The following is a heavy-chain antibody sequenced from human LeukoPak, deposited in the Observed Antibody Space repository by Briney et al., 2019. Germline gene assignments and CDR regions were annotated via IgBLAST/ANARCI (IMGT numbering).Heavy chain of an antibody. CDR3: ARSFLDYMDV. CDR1: GGSFSGYY. J-gene: IGHJ6*03. V-gene: IGHV4-34*01. Sequence: SETLSLTCAVYGGSFSGYYWSWIRQPPGKGLEWIGEINHSGSTYYNPSLKSRVTISVDTSKNQFSLKLRSVTAADTAVYFCARSFLDYMDVWGKGTTVTVSS. D-gene: IGHD2/OR15-2a*01. CDR2: INHSGST.